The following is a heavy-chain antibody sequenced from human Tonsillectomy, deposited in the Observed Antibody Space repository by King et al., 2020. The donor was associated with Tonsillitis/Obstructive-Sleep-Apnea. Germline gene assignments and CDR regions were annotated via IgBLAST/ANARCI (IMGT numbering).Heavy chain of an antibody. CDR3: TRVDTSGRYSYDF. CDR1: GFTFRDYG. D-gene: IGHD1-26*01. V-gene: IGHV3-49*04. J-gene: IGHJ3*01. CDR2: IRSKTYGGTT. Sequence: VQLVESGGGLVQPGRSLRLSCTVSGFTFRDYGMSWVRQAPGKELEWVGFIRSKTYGGTTDYAASVKGRVTISTDDSKRIAYLQMNSLKTGDTAVYYCTRVDTSGRYSYDFWGQGTMVTVSS.